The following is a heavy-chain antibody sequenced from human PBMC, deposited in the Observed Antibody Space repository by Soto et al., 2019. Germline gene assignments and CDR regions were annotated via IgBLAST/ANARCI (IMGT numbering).Heavy chain of an antibody. CDR2: INHSEST. Sequence: AETLSLNYAVYGGSFSGYYWSWIRQPPGKGQEWIGEINHSESTNYHPSLKSRVTISVDTSKNQFSPKLSFVTAADTAVYYCARASTYYGSGTYYDRGAYYGMDVWGQGTTVS. J-gene: IGHJ6*02. CDR1: GGSFSGYY. V-gene: IGHV4-34*01. D-gene: IGHD3-10*01. CDR3: ARASTYYGSGTYYDRGAYYGMDV.